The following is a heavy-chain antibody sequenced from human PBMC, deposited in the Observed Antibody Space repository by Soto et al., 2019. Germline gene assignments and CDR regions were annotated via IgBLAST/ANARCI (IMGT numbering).Heavy chain of an antibody. Sequence: LRLSCAASGFTFSSYSMNLVRQAPGKCLEWVSSISSSSSYIYYADSVKGRFTISRDNAKNSLYLQMNSLRAEDTAVYYCARDIARQFDYWGQGTLVTVSS. CDR2: ISSSSSYI. J-gene: IGHJ4*02. CDR3: ARDIARQFDY. CDR1: GFTFSSYS. V-gene: IGHV3-21*01. D-gene: IGHD6-13*01.